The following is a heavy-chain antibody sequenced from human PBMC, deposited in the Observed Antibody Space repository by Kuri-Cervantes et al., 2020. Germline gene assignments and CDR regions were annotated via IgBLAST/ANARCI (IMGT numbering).Heavy chain of an antibody. J-gene: IGHJ3*02. V-gene: IGHV4-34*01. CDR2: INHSGST. Sequence: ESLKISCAVYGGSFSGYYWSWIRQPPGKGLEWSGEINHSGSTNYNPSLKSRVTISVDTSKNQFSLKLSSVTAADTAVYYCARDLQSVAGDTWTDAFDIWGQGAMVTVSS. CDR3: ARDLQSVAGDTWTDAFDI. CDR1: GGSFSGYY. D-gene: IGHD6-19*01.